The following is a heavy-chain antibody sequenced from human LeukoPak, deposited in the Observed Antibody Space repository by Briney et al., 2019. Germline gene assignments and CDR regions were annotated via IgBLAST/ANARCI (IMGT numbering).Heavy chain of an antibody. CDR1: GYTFTGYY. CDR3: ARGPKGPYDILTGRY. CDR2: INPNSGGT. D-gene: IGHD3-9*01. Sequence: GASVKVSCKASGYTFTGYYMHWVRQAPGQGLEWMGWINPNSGGTNYAQKFQGRVTMTRDTSISTAYMELSRLRPDDTAVYYCARGPKGPYDILTGRYWGQGTLVTVSS. J-gene: IGHJ4*02. V-gene: IGHV1-2*02.